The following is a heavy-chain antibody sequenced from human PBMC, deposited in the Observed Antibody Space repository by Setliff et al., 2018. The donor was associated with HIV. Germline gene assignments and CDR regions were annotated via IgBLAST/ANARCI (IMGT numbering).Heavy chain of an antibody. CDR1: GFTFSNYR. J-gene: IGHJ3*02. Sequence: GGSLRLSCAASGFTFSNYRMSWVRQTPGKGLEWVANIKPDGSEKYYVDSVKGRFTISRDNAENSLYLQMNSLRAEDTVVYYCARDYVWGRRAFDIWGPGTLVTVSS. CDR3: ARDYVWGRRAFDI. V-gene: IGHV3-7*01. D-gene: IGHD3-16*01. CDR2: IKPDGSEK.